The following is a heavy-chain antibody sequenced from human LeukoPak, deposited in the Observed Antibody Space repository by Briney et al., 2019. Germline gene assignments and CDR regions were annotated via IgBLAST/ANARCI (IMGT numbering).Heavy chain of an antibody. CDR2: TYYRSKLCN. CDR3: TRAAARAFDI. D-gene: IGHD6-25*01. V-gene: IGHV6-1*01. Sequence: SQTLSLTCALSGDIVSSYNAAWNWIRQSPSRGLEWPGRTYYRSKLCNDYEVSVKSRITIDPDTSKNQFSLQLNSVTPEDTAVYYCTRAAARAFDIWGQGTTVTVSS. J-gene: IGHJ3*02. CDR1: GDIVSSYNAA.